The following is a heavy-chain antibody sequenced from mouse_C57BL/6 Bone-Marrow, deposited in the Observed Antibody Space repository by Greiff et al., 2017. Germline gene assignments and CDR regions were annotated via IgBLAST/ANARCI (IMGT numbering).Heavy chain of an antibody. J-gene: IGHJ4*01. V-gene: IGHV1-64*01. CDR3: ASSYYYDDYTMDY. D-gene: IGHD2-4*01. CDR1: GYTFTNYC. CDR2: MHPNGGSP. Sequence: QVQLQQPGAELVKPGASVKLSCTASGYTFTNYCMHWVQQRPGQGLEWIGMMHPNGGSPDYNEKFKSAATLSVDKSSRTAYLELRSLTSEDSAVFYGASSYYYDDYTMDYWGQGTSVTVSS.